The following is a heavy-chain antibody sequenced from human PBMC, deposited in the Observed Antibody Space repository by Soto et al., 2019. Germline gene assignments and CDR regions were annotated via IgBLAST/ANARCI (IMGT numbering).Heavy chain of an antibody. CDR3: ARDEWEYDY. CDR2: IYYSGST. V-gene: IGHV4-59*01. D-gene: IGHD1-26*01. J-gene: IGHJ4*02. Sequence: PSETLSLTCTVSGGSISSYYWSWIRQPPGKGPEWIGYIYYSGSTNYNPSLKSRVTISVDTSKNQFSLKLSSVTAADTAVYYCARDEWEYDYWGQGTLVIVSS. CDR1: GGSISSYY.